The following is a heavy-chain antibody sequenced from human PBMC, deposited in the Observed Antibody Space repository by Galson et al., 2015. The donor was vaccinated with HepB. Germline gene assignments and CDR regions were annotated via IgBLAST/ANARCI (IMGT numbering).Heavy chain of an antibody. D-gene: IGHD1-26*01. Sequence: QSGAEVKKPGESLKISCKASGYTFTGYYMHWVRQAPGQGLEWMGWINPNSGGTNYAQKFQGRVTMTRDTSISTAYMELSRLRSDDTAVYYCARGSGGSYSIEFDYWGQGTLVTVSS. CDR1: GYTFTGYY. V-gene: IGHV1-2*02. CDR3: ARGSGGSYSIEFDY. J-gene: IGHJ4*02. CDR2: INPNSGGT.